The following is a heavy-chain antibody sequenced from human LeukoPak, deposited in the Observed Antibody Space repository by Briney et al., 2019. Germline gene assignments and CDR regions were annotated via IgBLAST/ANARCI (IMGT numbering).Heavy chain of an antibody. D-gene: IGHD6-19*01. CDR1: GFTFNNAW. Sequence: GGSLRLSCAASGFTFNNAWMNWVRQAPGKGLEWVSVIYSGGSTYYADSVKGRFTISRDNSKNTLYLQMNSLRAEDTAVYYCARDSHRGWANWFDPWGQGTLVTVSS. CDR2: IYSGGST. J-gene: IGHJ5*02. CDR3: ARDSHRGWANWFDP. V-gene: IGHV3-53*01.